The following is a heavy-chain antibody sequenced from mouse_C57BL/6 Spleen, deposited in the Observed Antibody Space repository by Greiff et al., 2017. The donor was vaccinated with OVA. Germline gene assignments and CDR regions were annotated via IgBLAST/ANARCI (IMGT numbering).Heavy chain of an antibody. D-gene: IGHD1-1*01. V-gene: IGHV1-26*01. J-gene: IGHJ2*01. CDR2: INPNNGGT. CDR1: GYTFTDYY. CDR3: ARFHYYYGSSYVENYFDY. Sequence: VQLQQSGPELVKPGASVKISCKASGYTFTDYYMNWVKQSHGKSLEWIGDINPNNGGTSYNQKFKGKATLTVDKSSSTAYMELRSLTSEDSAVYYCARFHYYYGSSYVENYFDYWGQGTTLTVSS.